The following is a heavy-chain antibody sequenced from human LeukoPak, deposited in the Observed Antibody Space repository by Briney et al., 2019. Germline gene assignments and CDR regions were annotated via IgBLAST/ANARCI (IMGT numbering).Heavy chain of an antibody. D-gene: IGHD5-24*01. V-gene: IGHV1-69*04. J-gene: IGHJ5*02. CDR1: GGTFSSYA. CDR3: ASNGYSRDGYFDP. CDR2: IIPILGIA. Sequence: ASVKVSCKASGGTFSSYAISWVRQAPGQGLEWMGRIIPILGIANYAQKFQGRVTITADKSTSTAYMELSSLRSEDTAVYYCASNGYSRDGYFDPWGQGTLVTVSS.